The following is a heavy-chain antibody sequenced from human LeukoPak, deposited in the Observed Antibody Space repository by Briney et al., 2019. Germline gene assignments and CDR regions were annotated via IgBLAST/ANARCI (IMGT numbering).Heavy chain of an antibody. J-gene: IGHJ4*02. CDR3: AGVWGSYRYPFNY. V-gene: IGHV1-8*01. CDR1: GYTFTSYD. D-gene: IGHD3-16*02. Sequence: PWASVKVSCKASGYTFTSYDINWVRQATGQGLEWMGWMNPNSGNTGYAQKFQGRVTMTRNTSISTAYMELSSLRSEDTAVYYCAGVWGSYRYPFNYWGQGTLVTVSS. CDR2: MNPNSGNT.